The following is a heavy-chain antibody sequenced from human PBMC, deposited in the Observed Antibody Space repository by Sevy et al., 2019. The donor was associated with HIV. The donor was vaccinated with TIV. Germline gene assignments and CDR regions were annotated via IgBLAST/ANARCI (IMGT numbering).Heavy chain of an antibody. D-gene: IGHD3-10*01. J-gene: IGHJ6*02. CDR3: ARDSIPLVQGIIITPYYYGMDV. CDR2: ISAYDGNT. V-gene: IGHV1-18*04. CDR1: GYTFNTFG. Sequence: ASVKVSCKTSGYTFNTFGINWVRQAPGQGLQWVGWISAYDGNTKFVQNLQGRVSMTTETSTSTVNIELKNLRSDDTAVYYCARDSIPLVQGIIITPYYYGMDVWGQGTTVTVSS.